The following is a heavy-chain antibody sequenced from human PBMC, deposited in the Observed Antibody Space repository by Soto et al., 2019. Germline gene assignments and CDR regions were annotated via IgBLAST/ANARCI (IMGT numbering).Heavy chain of an antibody. CDR2: TYYRSKWYN. Sequence: QVQLQQSGPGLVKPSQTLSLTCAISGDSVSSNSAAWNWIRQSPSRGLEWLGRTYYRSKWYNDYAVSVKSRITLHPDTSTTQFSLRLNSVTPGDTAVYYCARDPPRHYYGLDVWGQGTTVTVSS. CDR1: GDSVSSNSAA. J-gene: IGHJ6*02. V-gene: IGHV6-1*01. CDR3: ARDPPRHYYGLDV.